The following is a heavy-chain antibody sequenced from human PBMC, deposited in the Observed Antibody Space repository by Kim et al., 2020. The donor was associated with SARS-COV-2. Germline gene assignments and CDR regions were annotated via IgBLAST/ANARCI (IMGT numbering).Heavy chain of an antibody. V-gene: IGHV3-30*01. Sequence: GRFTISRGTSKNTLYQQMNSLRAEDTAVYYCARASLRTIFGVVIMEGVDYWGQGTLVTVSS. J-gene: IGHJ4*02. D-gene: IGHD3-3*01. CDR3: ARASLRTIFGVVIMEGVDY.